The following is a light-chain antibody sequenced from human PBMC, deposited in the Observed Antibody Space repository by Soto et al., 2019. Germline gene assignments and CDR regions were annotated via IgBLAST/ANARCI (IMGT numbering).Light chain of an antibody. Sequence: DIQMTQSPSTLSASVGDRVTITCRASKSISSWLAWYQQKPGKAPKLLIYDASSLESGVPSRFSGSGSGTEFTLTISSLQPDDFASYYCHQYNSYSYTFGQGTKLEIK. CDR1: KSISSW. J-gene: IGKJ2*01. CDR3: HQYNSYSYT. V-gene: IGKV1-5*01. CDR2: DAS.